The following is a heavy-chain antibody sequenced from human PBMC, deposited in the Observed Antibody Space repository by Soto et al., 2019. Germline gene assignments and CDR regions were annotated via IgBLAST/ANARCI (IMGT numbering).Heavy chain of an antibody. CDR3: ARVARLGYYYIPWGYMEV. CDR1: GFTFSSYS. Sequence: EVQLVESGGGLVQPGGSLRLSCAASGFTFSSYSMNWVRQAPGKGLEWVSYISSSSSTIYYADSVKGRFTISRDNAKNSLYLQMNSLRAEDTAVYYCARVARLGYYYIPWGYMEVLGKGTTVTVSS. J-gene: IGHJ6*03. CDR2: ISSSSSTI. V-gene: IGHV3-48*01. D-gene: IGHD3-10*02.